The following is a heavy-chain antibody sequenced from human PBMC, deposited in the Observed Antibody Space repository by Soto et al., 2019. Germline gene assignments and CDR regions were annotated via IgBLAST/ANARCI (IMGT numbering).Heavy chain of an antibody. CDR1: GFTFSSYA. V-gene: IGHV3-23*01. CDR2: ISGSGGST. Sequence: EVQLLESGGGLVQPGGSLRLSCAASGFTFSSYAMSWVRQAPGKGLEWVSAISGSGGSTYYADSVKGRFTISRDNSKNTLHLQMNSLRAEDTAVYYCAKDAVLLWFGELLQMDVWGQGTTVTVSS. D-gene: IGHD3-10*01. J-gene: IGHJ6*02. CDR3: AKDAVLLWFGELLQMDV.